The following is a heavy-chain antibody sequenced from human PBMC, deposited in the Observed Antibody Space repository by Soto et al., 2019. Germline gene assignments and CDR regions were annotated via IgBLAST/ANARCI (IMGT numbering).Heavy chain of an antibody. CDR3: AKNWDSSGWFFFDY. Sequence: GGSLRLSCAASGFTFSSYAMSWVRQAPGKGLEWVSSLSGSGGSTYYADSVKGRFTISRDSSKNTLYLLMNSLRPGDTAVYFCAKNWDSSGWFFFDYWGQGTLVTVSS. D-gene: IGHD6-19*01. CDR1: GFTFSSYA. CDR2: LSGSGGST. V-gene: IGHV3-23*01. J-gene: IGHJ4*02.